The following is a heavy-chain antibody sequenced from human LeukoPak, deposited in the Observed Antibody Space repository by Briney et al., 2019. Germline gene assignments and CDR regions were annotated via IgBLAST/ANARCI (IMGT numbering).Heavy chain of an antibody. CDR1: GGTFSSYA. CDR3: ARAYSSGYLSSSWNAPFDP. J-gene: IGHJ5*02. V-gene: IGHV1-69*05. CDR2: IIPIFGTA. Sequence: SVKLSCKASGGTFSSYAISWVRQAPGQGLEWMGGIIPIFGTANYAQKFQGRVTITTDESTSTAYMELSSLRSEDTAVYYCARAYSSGYLSSSWNAPFDPWGQGTLVTVSS. D-gene: IGHD6-13*01.